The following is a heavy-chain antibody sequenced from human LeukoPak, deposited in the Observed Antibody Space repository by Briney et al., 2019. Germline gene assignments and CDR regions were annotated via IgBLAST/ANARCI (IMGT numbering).Heavy chain of an antibody. D-gene: IGHD3-22*01. CDR2: IIPIFGTA. V-gene: IGHV1-69*13. Sequence: SVKVSCKASGYTFTGYYMHWVRQAPGQGLEWMGGIIPIFGTANYAQKFQGRVTITADESTSTAYMELSSLRSEDTAVYYCARTTYYYDSSGYYYWFDPWGQGTLVTVSS. CDR1: GYTFTGYY. J-gene: IGHJ5*02. CDR3: ARTTYYYDSSGYYYWFDP.